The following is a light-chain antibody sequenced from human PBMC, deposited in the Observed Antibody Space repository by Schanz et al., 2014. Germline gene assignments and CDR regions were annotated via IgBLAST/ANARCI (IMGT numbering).Light chain of an antibody. CDR3: QQYDNWWT. V-gene: IGKV3-15*01. CDR2: GAS. CDR1: QSVGNN. J-gene: IGKJ1*01. Sequence: EVVMTHSPATLSVSPGERATLSCRASQSVGNNFAWFQQKPGQAPRLLIYGASTRATGFPARFSGSGSGTEFTLTISSLQSEDFAVYYCQQYDNWWTFGPGTKVEVK.